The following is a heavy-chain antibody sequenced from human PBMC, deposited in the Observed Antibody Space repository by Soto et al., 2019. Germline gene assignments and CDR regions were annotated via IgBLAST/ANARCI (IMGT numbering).Heavy chain of an antibody. Sequence: ASVKVSCKASGYTFTSYDINWVRQATGQGLEWMGWMNPNSGNTGYAQKFQGRVTMTRNTSISTAYMELSSLRSEDTAVYYCARGERIVVVPAAIRYYFDYWGQGTLVTVSS. CDR3: ARGERIVVVPAAIRYYFDY. J-gene: IGHJ4*02. V-gene: IGHV1-8*01. CDR2: MNPNSGNT. CDR1: GYTFTSYD. D-gene: IGHD2-2*01.